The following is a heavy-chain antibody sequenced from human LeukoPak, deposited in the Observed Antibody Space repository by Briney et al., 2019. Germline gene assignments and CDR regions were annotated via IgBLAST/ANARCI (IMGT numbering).Heavy chain of an antibody. D-gene: IGHD6-13*01. J-gene: IGHJ6*02. CDR3: ARGGQQLVRDYYYYGMDV. Sequence: SVKVSCKASGGTFSSYAISWVRQAPGQGLEWMGRIIPIFGIANYAQKFQGRVTITADKSMSTAYMELSSLRSEDTAVYYCARGGQQLVRDYYYYGMDVWGQGTTVTVSS. CDR1: GGTFSSYA. CDR2: IIPIFGIA. V-gene: IGHV1-69*04.